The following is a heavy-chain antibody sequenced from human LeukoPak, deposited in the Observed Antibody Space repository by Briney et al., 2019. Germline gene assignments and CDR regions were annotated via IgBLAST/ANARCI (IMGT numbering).Heavy chain of an antibody. Sequence: SETLSLTCTVSGVSISSSTYYWGWIRQPPGKGLEWIGSLYYSGSTYYSPSLRSRVTISLDTSKNQFSLKLSYVTAADTAVYYCARPNSRGWYGGSFDVWGQGRMVTVSS. J-gene: IGHJ3*01. CDR2: LYYSGST. V-gene: IGHV4-39*01. CDR3: ARPNSRGWYGGSFDV. CDR1: GVSISSSTYY. D-gene: IGHD6-19*01.